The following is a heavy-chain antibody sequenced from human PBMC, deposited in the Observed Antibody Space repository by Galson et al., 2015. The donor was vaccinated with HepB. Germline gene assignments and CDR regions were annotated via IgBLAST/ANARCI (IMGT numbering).Heavy chain of an antibody. CDR1: GYPFTNYG. CDR2: IRTYNGKT. J-gene: IGHJ4*02. CDR3: AMTSSSVRGDYGFDY. D-gene: IGHD4-17*01. Sequence: SVKVSCKASGYPFTNYGISWVRQAPVRGLEWLGWIRTYNGKTNYARMLQGRVTMTTDTSTTTAYMEPRSLTSDDTAIYYFAMTSSSVRGDYGFDYWGQGTLVTVSS. V-gene: IGHV1-18*01.